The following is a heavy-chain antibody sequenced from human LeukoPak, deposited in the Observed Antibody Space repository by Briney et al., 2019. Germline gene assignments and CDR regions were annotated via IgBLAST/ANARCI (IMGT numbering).Heavy chain of an antibody. D-gene: IGHD2-2*01. CDR1: GFTFSSYA. V-gene: IGHV3-23*01. J-gene: IGHJ6*04. CDR2: ISGSGGNT. CDR3: AKTLGYCSSTSCVRGGMDV. Sequence: GGSLRLSCAASGFTFSSYAMSWVRQAPVKGLEWVSGISGSGGNTYYADSVKGRFTISRDNSKNTLYLQMNSLRAGDTAVYYCAKTLGYCSSTSCVRGGMDVWGKGTTVTVSS.